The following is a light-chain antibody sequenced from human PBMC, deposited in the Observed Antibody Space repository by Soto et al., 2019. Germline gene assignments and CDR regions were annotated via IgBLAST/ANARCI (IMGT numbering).Light chain of an antibody. CDR3: MQSIQLPS. CDR1: QSLLHSDGKTY. CDR2: EVS. J-gene: IGKJ5*01. Sequence: DIVMTQPPXXLXXXXGXXXXXXCKSSQSLLHSDGKTYLDWYLQKPGQPPQLLIYEVSNRFSGVPDRFSGSGSGTDFTLKISRVEAEDVGVYYCMQSIQLPSFGQGTRLEIK. V-gene: IGKV2D-29*01.